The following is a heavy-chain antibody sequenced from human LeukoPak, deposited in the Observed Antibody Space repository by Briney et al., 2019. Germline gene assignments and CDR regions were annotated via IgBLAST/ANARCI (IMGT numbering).Heavy chain of an antibody. CDR2: ISPSGGST. V-gene: IGHV1-46*01. Sequence: ASVKVSCKAFGYTFTSNYMHWVRQAPGQGPEWMGVISPSGGSTTYAQKFQGRVTLTRGMSTSTDYLELSSLRSEDTAVYYCARAEGDWFDPWGQGTLVTVSS. CDR1: GYTFTSNY. D-gene: IGHD1-26*01. CDR3: ARAEGDWFDP. J-gene: IGHJ5*02.